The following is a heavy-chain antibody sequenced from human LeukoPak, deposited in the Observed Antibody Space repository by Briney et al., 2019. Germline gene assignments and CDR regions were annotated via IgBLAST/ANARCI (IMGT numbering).Heavy chain of an antibody. Sequence: GESLKISCKISGYQLTNNWIGWVRPVPGKGLEWMGLIYPGYSDAKYSPSFQGQVTLSVDASISTAYLQLSGLRASDTAIYYCANSVGAAGSPFDYWGQGTLVTVSS. CDR3: ANSVGAAGSPFDY. J-gene: IGHJ4*02. V-gene: IGHV5-51*01. CDR1: GYQLTNNW. D-gene: IGHD6-13*01. CDR2: IYPGYSDA.